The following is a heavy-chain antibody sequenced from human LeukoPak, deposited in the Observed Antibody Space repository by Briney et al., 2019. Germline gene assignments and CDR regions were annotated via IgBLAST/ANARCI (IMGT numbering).Heavy chain of an antibody. CDR1: GFTFSDYS. J-gene: IGHJ4*02. Sequence: PGGSLRLSCAASGFTFSDYSMNWVRLAPGKGLEWVSYISGSSNYINYADSVKGRFTISRDNAKTSVYLQMDSLRAEDTAVYYCAREPGGWYVDYWGQGTLVTVSS. D-gene: IGHD6-19*01. V-gene: IGHV3-21*01. CDR2: ISGSSNYI. CDR3: AREPGGWYVDY.